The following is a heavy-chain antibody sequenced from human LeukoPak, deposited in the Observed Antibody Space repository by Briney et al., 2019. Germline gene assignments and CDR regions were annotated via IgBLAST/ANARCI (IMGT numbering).Heavy chain of an antibody. D-gene: IGHD2-15*01. Sequence: SETLSLTCTVSGGSISSYYWSWVRQPPGKGLEWIGYIYYSGSTNYNPSLKSRVTISVDTSKNQFSLKLSSVTAADTAVYYCARGGDGYNLLHAFDIWGQGTMVTVSS. CDR3: ARGGDGYNLLHAFDI. J-gene: IGHJ3*02. V-gene: IGHV4-59*01. CDR1: GGSISSYY. CDR2: IYYSGST.